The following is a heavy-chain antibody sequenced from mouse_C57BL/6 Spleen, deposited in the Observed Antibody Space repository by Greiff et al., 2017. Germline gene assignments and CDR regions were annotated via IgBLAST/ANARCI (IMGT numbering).Heavy chain of an antibody. V-gene: IGHV1-15*01. J-gene: IGHJ4*01. CDR3: TKVLSDWAMDY. Sequence: VQVVESGAELVRPGASVTLSCKASGYTFTDYEMHWVKQTPVHGLEWIGAIDPETGGTAYNQKFKGKAILTADKSSSTAYMELRSLTSEDSAVYYCTKVLSDWAMDYWGQGTSVTVSS. CDR1: GYTFTDYE. CDR2: IDPETGGT.